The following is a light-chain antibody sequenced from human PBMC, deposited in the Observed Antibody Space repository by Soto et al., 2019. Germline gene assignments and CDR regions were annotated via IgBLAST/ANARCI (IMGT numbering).Light chain of an antibody. Sequence: DIVMTQSPLSLPVTPGEPASISCRSSQSLLHSNGYNYVYWYLQKPGQSPQLLIHLGSNRASGVPDRFSGSASGTEFTLKINRVEAEDVGLYFCMQALQTPLTFGGGTKVEIK. CDR1: QSLLHSNGYNY. CDR2: LGS. J-gene: IGKJ4*01. V-gene: IGKV2-28*01. CDR3: MQALQTPLT.